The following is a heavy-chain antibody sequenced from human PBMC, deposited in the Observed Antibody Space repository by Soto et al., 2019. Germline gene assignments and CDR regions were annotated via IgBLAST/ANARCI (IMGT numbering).Heavy chain of an antibody. CDR3: ARITMSPYDAFDI. CDR1: GGSISSSSYY. Sequence: SETLSLTCTGSGGSISSSSYYWGWIRQPPGKGLEWIANIYYSGSTYYNPSLKSRVTISVDTSKNQFSLKLSSVTAADTAVYYCARITMSPYDAFDIWGQGTMVTVSS. CDR2: IYYSGST. J-gene: IGHJ3*02. V-gene: IGHV4-39*01. D-gene: IGHD3-22*01.